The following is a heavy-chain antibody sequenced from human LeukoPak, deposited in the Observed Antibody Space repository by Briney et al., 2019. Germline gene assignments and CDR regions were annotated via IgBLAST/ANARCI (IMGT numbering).Heavy chain of an antibody. J-gene: IGHJ4*02. CDR2: IYTTGST. D-gene: IGHD4-11*01. Sequence: PSETLSLTCTVSGGSISSGGYYWSWIRQPAGKGLEWIGRIYTTGSTNYNPSLKSRVTISVDTSKNQFSLKLSSVTAADTAVYYCAAHSNYVDHWGQGTLVTVSS. CDR1: GGSISSGGYY. V-gene: IGHV4-61*02. CDR3: AAHSNYVDH.